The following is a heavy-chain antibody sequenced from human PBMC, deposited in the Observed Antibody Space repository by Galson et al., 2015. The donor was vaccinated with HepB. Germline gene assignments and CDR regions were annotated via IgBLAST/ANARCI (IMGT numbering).Heavy chain of an antibody. CDR1: GFTFSSYA. CDR3: ARDLLGPEPGSGHAFDI. J-gene: IGHJ3*02. CDR2: ISYDGSNK. D-gene: IGHD3-10*01. Sequence: SLRLSCAASGFTFSSYAMHWVRQAPGKGLEWVAVISYDGSNKYYADSVKGRFTISRDNSKNTLYLQMNSLRAEDTAVYYCARDLLGPEPGSGHAFDIWGQGTMVTVSS. V-gene: IGHV3-30*04.